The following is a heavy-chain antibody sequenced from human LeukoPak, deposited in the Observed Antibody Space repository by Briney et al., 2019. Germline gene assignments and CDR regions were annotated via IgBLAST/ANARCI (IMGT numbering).Heavy chain of an antibody. CDR3: ARNYGDPPCFDY. Sequence: SETLSLACTVSGGSISSYYWSWIRQHPGKGLEWIGYIYYSGSTYYNPSLKSRVTISVDTSKNQFSLKLSSVTAADTAVYYCARNYGDPPCFDYWGQGTLVTVSS. J-gene: IGHJ4*02. V-gene: IGHV4-59*06. CDR1: GGSISSYY. CDR2: IYYSGST. D-gene: IGHD4-17*01.